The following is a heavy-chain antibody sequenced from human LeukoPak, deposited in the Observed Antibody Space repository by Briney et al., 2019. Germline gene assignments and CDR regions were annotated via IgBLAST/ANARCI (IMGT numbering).Heavy chain of an antibody. J-gene: IGHJ4*02. CDR2: IYYNGST. V-gene: IGHV4-39*01. Sequence: SETLSLTCTVSGGSISSSSYSWVWIRQPPGKGLEWIGNIYYNGSTYYNPSLKSRVTISADSSKNQFSLKLNSATAADTAVYYCARRLSTRSYYLDDWGQGTLVTVSS. CDR3: ARRLSTRSYYLDD. CDR1: GGSISSSSYS. D-gene: IGHD2/OR15-2a*01.